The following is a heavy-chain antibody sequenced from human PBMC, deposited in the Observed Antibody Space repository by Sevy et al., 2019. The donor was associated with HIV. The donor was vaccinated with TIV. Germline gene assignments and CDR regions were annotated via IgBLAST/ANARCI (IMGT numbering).Heavy chain of an antibody. D-gene: IGHD3-10*01. Sequence: QLGGSLRLSCAASGFTFRNYVMNWVRQPPGKGLEWVSVISDGGGTTHYADSVKGRFTISRDDSKSTLYLQMNSLRVEDTAVYFCAKRVAGALTALDIWGQGTMVTVSS. CDR3: AKRVAGALTALDI. J-gene: IGHJ3*02. CDR2: ISDGGGTT. CDR1: GFTFRNYV. V-gene: IGHV3-23*01.